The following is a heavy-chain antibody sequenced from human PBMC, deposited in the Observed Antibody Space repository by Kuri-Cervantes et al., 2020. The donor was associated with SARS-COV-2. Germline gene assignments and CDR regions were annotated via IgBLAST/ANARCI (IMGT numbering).Heavy chain of an antibody. D-gene: IGHD1-7*01. CDR2: IEYDGSSK. J-gene: IGHJ4*02. CDR1: GFSFSAYG. V-gene: IGHV3-30*02. Sequence: GGSLRLSCAASGFSFSAYGMYWVRQAPGKGLEWVAFIEYDGSSKYYADSVTGRFTVSRDNSKNTLYLQMNSLRAEDTAVYYCAKAYWNYNYFDYWGQGTLVTVSS. CDR3: AKAYWNYNYFDY.